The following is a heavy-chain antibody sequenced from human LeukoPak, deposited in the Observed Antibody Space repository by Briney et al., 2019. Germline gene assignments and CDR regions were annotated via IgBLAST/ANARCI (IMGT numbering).Heavy chain of an antibody. CDR3: ATEAECSGGSCYSYGWFDP. CDR1: GGSVSSSLNK. CDR2: ISYSGSA. D-gene: IGHD2-15*01. V-gene: IGHV4-61*01. Sequence: SETLSLTCSVSGGSVSSSLNKWSWSRQPPGEGLGWIGEISYSGSASSKPSLRSRVTISIDTSTNQFSLTLDSVTAADTAVYYCATEAECSGGSCYSYGWFDPWGQGTQVIVSS. J-gene: IGHJ5*02.